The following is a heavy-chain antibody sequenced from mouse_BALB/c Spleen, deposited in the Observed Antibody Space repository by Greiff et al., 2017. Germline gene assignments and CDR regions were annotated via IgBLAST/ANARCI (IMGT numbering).Heavy chain of an antibody. CDR3: ARGDY. CDR2: ISSGGSYT. Sequence: EVQLLESGGGLVKPGGSLKLSCAASGFTFSSYAMSWVRQTPEKRLEWVATISSGGSYTYYPDSVKGRFTISRDNAKNTLYLQMSSLRSEDTALYYCARGDYWGQGTTLTVSS. CDR1: GFTFSSYA. J-gene: IGHJ2*01. V-gene: IGHV5-9-3*01.